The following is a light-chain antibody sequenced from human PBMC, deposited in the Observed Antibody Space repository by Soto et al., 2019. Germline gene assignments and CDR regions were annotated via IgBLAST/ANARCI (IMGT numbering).Light chain of an antibody. V-gene: IGKV1-6*01. Sequence: AIQMTQSPSSLSASVGDRVTITCRASQGIRNDLGWYQQKPGKAPQLLIYATSTLHSGVPSRFSGSGSGTDFTLTISSLQPEDFATYFCLQDYSYPRTFGQGTKVEIK. CDR3: LQDYSYPRT. CDR2: ATS. J-gene: IGKJ1*01. CDR1: QGIRND.